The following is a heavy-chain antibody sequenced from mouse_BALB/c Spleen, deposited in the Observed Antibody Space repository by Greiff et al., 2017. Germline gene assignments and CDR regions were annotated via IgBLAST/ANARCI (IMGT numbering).Heavy chain of an antibody. CDR3: ARGGGYYVDY. Sequence: EVMLVESGGGLVKPGGSLKLSCAASGFTFSDYYMYWVRQTPEKRLEWVATISDGGSYTYYPDSVKGRFTISRDNAKNNLYLQMSSLKSEDTAMYYCARGGGYYVDYWGQGTTLTVSS. J-gene: IGHJ2*01. CDR2: ISDGGSYT. V-gene: IGHV5-4*02. CDR1: GFTFSDYY.